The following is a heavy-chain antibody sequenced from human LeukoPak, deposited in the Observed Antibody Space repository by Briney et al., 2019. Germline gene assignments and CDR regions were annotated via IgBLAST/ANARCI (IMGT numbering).Heavy chain of an antibody. CDR1: GGSISSSSYY. CDR3: ARMRRIPGWFDP. V-gene: IGHV4-39*01. Sequence: SETLSLTCTVSGGSISSSSYYWGWIRQPPGKGLEWIGCIYYSGSTYYNPSLKSRVTISVDTSKNQFSLKLSSVTAADTAVYDCARMRRIPGWFDPWGQGTLVTVSS. CDR2: IYYSGST. J-gene: IGHJ5*02. D-gene: IGHD2-21*01.